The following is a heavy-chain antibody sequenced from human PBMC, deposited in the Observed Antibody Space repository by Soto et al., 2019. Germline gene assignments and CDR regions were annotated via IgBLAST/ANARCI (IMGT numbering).Heavy chain of an antibody. CDR1: GGSFSGYY. Sequence: PSETLSLTCAVYGGSFSGYYWSWIRQPPGKGLEWIGEINHSGSTDYNPSLRSRVTISVDTSKNQFSLKLSSVTAADTAVYYCARGAKRDEYYFDSWGQGTLVTVSS. V-gene: IGHV4-34*01. J-gene: IGHJ4*02. CDR3: ARGAKRDEYYFDS. CDR2: INHSGST.